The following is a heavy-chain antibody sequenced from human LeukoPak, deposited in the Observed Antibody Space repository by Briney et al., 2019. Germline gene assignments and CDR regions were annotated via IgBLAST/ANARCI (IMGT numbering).Heavy chain of an antibody. D-gene: IGHD5-24*01. CDR1: GYTFTNFG. V-gene: IGHV1-18*01. CDR3: VRLDGWWNHYFYYIGV. CDR2: INVHTGNT. J-gene: IGHJ6*03. Sequence: ASVKVSCKASGYTFTNFGVSWVRQAPGQGLEWMGRINVHTGNTDFAENLQGRVTMTTDRSTNIAYVDLRSLTSGESPGFLCVRLDGWWNHYFYYIGVWGTGTTVTVSS.